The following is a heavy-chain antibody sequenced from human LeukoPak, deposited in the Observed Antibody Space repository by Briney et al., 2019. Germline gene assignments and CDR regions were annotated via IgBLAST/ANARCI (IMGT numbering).Heavy chain of an antibody. D-gene: IGHD2-15*01. Sequence: GGSQRLSCAASGFTFDDYGMNWVRQVPGKGLEWVSDINWNGGRTGYADSVKGRFTISRDNAKNSLFLQMNSLRAEDTALYHCARRYCSGNSCFFDYWGQGTLVTVSS. J-gene: IGHJ4*02. CDR3: ARRYCSGNSCFFDY. CDR1: GFTFDDYG. CDR2: INWNGGRT. V-gene: IGHV3-20*01.